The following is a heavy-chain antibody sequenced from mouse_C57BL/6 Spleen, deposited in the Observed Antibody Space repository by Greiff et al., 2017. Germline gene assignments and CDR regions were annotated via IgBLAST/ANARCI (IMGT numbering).Heavy chain of an antibody. CDR3: ARDGYAMDY. Sequence: EVKLMESGPGLVKPSQSLSLTCSVTGYSITSGYYWNWIRQFPGNKLEWMGYISYDGSNNYNPSLKNRISITRDTSKNQFFLKLNSVTTEDTATYYCARDGYAMDYWGQGTSVTGSS. V-gene: IGHV3-6*01. CDR1: GYSITSGYY. CDR2: ISYDGSN. J-gene: IGHJ4*01.